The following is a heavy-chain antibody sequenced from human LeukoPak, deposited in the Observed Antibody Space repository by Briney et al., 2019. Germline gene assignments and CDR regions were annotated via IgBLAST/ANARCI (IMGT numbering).Heavy chain of an antibody. D-gene: IGHD5-24*01. CDR1: GYTFTSYY. V-gene: IGHV1-46*01. CDR2: INPSGGNT. CDR3: ARDEMDSLDY. Sequence: GASVKVSCKASGYTFTSYYLHWVRQAPGQGLEWMGIINPSGGNTNYAQKFQDRVTMTRDTSTSTVYMQLSSLRSEDTAVYYFARDEMDSLDYWGQGTLVTVSS. J-gene: IGHJ4*02.